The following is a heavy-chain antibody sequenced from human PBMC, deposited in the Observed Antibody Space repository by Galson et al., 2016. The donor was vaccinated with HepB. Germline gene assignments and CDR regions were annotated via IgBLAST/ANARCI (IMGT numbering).Heavy chain of an antibody. CDR3: ARGTYGQFYYCIDV. CDR2: LYPADSDT. CDR1: GYSFIRYW. V-gene: IGHV5-51*01. Sequence: QSGAEVKKPGESLKISCTGSGYSFIRYWIAWVRQMPGKGLEWMGILYPADSDTKYSPSFQGQVTFSAAKSSSTAYLQWSSLKASDTAMYYCARGTYGQFYYCIDVWGKGTTVTVSS. J-gene: IGHJ6*03. D-gene: IGHD3-10*01.